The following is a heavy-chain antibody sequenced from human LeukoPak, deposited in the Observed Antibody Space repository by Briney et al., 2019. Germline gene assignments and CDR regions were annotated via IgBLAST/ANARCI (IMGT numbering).Heavy chain of an antibody. CDR1: GFIFTPYE. Sequence: GGSLRLSCAASGFIFTPYEMNWVRQAPGKGLEWVSYISSTGITTYYADSVKGRFTISRDNAKDSLFLQMNSLRAEDTAVYYCAKDEYSYDYYYYYYYMDVWGKGTTVTISS. V-gene: IGHV3-48*03. CDR2: ISSTGITT. J-gene: IGHJ6*03. D-gene: IGHD5-18*01. CDR3: AKDEYSYDYYYYYYYMDV.